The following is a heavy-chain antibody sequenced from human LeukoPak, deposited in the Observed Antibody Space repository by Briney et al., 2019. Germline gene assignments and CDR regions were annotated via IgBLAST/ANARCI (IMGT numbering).Heavy chain of an antibody. V-gene: IGHV1-69*05. J-gene: IGHJ4*02. D-gene: IGHD3-10*01. CDR3: ARAGGSGTYYNPYYFDY. CDR1: GGTFSSYA. CDR2: IIPIFGTA. Sequence: SVKVSCKASGGTFSSYAISWVRQAPGQGLEWMGGIIPIFGTANYAQKFQGRVTITTDESTSTAYMELSSLRSEDTAVYYCARAGGSGTYYNPYYFDYWVQGTLVTASS.